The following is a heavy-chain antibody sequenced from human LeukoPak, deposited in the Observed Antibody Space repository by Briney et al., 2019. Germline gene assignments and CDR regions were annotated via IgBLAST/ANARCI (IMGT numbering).Heavy chain of an antibody. CDR1: GGSISSGSYY. CDR2: IFTSGST. V-gene: IGHV4-61*02. Sequence: PSETLSLTCTLSGGSISSGSYYCSWIRQPAGKGLEWIGRIFTSGSTKYNPSLKCRVTMSVDTSKNQFSLKLSSVTAADTAVYYCARHIQIAFRVFRLGWIDPWGQGTLVTVSS. D-gene: IGHD3-3*02. CDR3: ARHIQIAFRVFRLGWIDP. J-gene: IGHJ5*02.